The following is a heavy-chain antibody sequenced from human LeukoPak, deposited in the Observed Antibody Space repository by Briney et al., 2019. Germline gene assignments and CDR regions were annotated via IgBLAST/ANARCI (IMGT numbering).Heavy chain of an antibody. CDR2: INPKSGGT. J-gene: IGHJ3*02. D-gene: IGHD2-2*02. CDR1: GYTFSGYY. CDR3: AREGCSSTSCDTGGAGAFDI. Sequence: AASVKVPCKASGYTFSGYYMHWVRQAPGQGLEWMGWINPKSGGTNYAQKFQGRVTMTRDTSISTAYMELSRLRSDDTAVYYCAREGCSSTSCDTGGAGAFDIWGQGTMVTVSS. V-gene: IGHV1-2*02.